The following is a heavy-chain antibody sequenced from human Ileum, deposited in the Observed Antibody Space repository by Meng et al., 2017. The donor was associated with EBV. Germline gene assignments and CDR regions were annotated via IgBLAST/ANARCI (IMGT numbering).Heavy chain of an antibody. CDR2: INTDNGET. J-gene: IGHJ4*02. D-gene: IGHD3/OR15-3a*01. V-gene: IGHV1-3*04. CDR3: ASRPGFNIGPFDF. CDR1: GYTFTRYP. Sequence: VPVVQSGAEVKKPGASVKLSCKASGYTFTRYPIHWVRQAPGQRPEWMGWINTDNGETEFSQKFQGRVTITRDTSATTAYMELISLRSEDTAVYYCASRPGFNIGPFDFWGQGTLVTVSS.